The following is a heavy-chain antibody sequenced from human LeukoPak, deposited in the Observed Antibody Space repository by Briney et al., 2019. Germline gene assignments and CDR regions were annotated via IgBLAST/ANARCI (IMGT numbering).Heavy chain of an antibody. J-gene: IGHJ5*02. V-gene: IGHV5-51*01. D-gene: IGHD2-2*02. CDR3: ARQRRHCSSTSCSTVFDP. Sequence: GESLKISCKGSGYSFTSYWIGWVRQMPGEGLEWMGIIYPGDSDTRYSPSFQGQVTISADKSISTAYLQWSSLKASDTAMYYCARQRRHCSSTSCSTVFDPWGQGTLVTVSS. CDR1: GYSFTSYW. CDR2: IYPGDSDT.